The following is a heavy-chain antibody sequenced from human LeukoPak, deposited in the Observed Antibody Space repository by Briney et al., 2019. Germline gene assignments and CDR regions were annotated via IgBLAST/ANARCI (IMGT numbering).Heavy chain of an antibody. J-gene: IGHJ4*02. D-gene: IGHD4-17*01. CDR3: AWRGGLRTPSTYYFDY. CDR1: GYTFTSYY. CDR2: INPSGGST. V-gene: IGHV1-46*01. Sequence: ASVKVSRKASGYTFTSYYMHWVRQAPGQGLEWMGIINPSGGSTSYAQKFQGRVTMTRDTSTSTVYMELSSLRSEDTAVYYCAWRGGLRTPSTYYFDYWGQGTLVTVSS.